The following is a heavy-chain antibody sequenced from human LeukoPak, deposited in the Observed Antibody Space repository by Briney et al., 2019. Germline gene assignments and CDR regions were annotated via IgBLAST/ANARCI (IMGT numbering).Heavy chain of an antibody. Sequence: PGGSLRLSCAASGFTVSSNYMSWVRQAPGRGLEWVSVIYSGGSTYYADSVKGRLTISRDNSENTLYLQMNSLRVEDTAVYYRARDWGSNGWYNWFDSWGQGTLVTVSS. CDR3: ARDWGSNGWYNWFDS. CDR1: GFTVSSNY. J-gene: IGHJ5*01. D-gene: IGHD3-16*01. CDR2: IYSGGST. V-gene: IGHV3-53*05.